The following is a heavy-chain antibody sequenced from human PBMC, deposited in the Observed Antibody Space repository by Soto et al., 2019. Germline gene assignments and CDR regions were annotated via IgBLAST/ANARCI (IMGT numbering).Heavy chain of an antibody. J-gene: IGHJ4*02. CDR1: GGTFSSYT. Sequence: QVQLVQSGAEVKKPGSSVKVSCKASGGTFSSYTISWVRQAPGQGLEWMGRIIPILGIANYAQKFQGRVTITAVKSTSTAYMELSSLRSEDTAVYYCARALRGYSGYEKDWGQGTLVTVSS. D-gene: IGHD5-12*01. V-gene: IGHV1-69*02. CDR3: ARALRGYSGYEKD. CDR2: IIPILGIA.